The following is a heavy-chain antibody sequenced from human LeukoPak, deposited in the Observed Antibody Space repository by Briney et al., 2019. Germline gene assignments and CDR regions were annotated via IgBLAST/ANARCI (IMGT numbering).Heavy chain of an antibody. D-gene: IGHD2-21*01. J-gene: IGHJ4*02. CDR2: ITPNSGGT. CDR1: GYTFTGYY. Sequence: ASVKVSCKASGYTFTGYYTHRVRQAPGQGLEWMGWITPNSGGTKYAQKFQGRVTMTRDTSISTAYMELSRLRSDDTAVYCCARGLGGDLDYWGQGTLVTVSS. V-gene: IGHV1-2*02. CDR3: ARGLGGDLDY.